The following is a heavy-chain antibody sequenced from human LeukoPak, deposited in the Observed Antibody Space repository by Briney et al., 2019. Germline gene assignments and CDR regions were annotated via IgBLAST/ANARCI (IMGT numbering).Heavy chain of an antibody. V-gene: IGHV4-59*12. Sequence: PSETLSLTCTVSGGSISSYYWSWIRQPPEKGLEWIGYIYYSGSTNYNPSLKSRVTISVDTSKNQFSLKLSSVTAADTAVYYCASGGLWIQLWNRYYFDYWGQGTLVTVSS. CDR3: ASGGLWIQLWNRYYFDY. CDR2: IYYSGST. CDR1: GGSISSYY. D-gene: IGHD5-18*01. J-gene: IGHJ4*02.